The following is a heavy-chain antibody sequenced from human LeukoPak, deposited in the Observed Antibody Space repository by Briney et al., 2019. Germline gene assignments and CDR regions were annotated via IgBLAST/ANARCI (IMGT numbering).Heavy chain of an antibody. CDR1: GFTFSSYA. D-gene: IGHD1-26*01. CDR2: ISGSGGST. J-gene: IGHJ4*02. CDR3: AKDLSGSLVGATIDY. Sequence: PGGSLRLSCAASGFTFSSYAMSWVRQAPGKGLEWVSAISGSGGSTYYADSVKGRFNISRDNSKNTLYLQMNSLRAEDTAVYYCAKDLSGSLVGATIDYWGQGTLVTVSS. V-gene: IGHV3-23*01.